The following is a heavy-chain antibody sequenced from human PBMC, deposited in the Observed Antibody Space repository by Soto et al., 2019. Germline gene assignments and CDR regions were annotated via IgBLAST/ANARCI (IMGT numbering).Heavy chain of an antibody. D-gene: IGHD4-17*01. V-gene: IGHV4-59*01. Sequence: QVQLQESGPGLVKPSETLSLTCTVSGGSISSYYWSWIRQPPGKGLEWIGYIYYSGSTNYNPSLNSGVTISVAMSKNQFSLKLSSVTAADTAVYSCARRYGGAFDIWGQGTMVTVSS. CDR1: GGSISSYY. J-gene: IGHJ3*02. CDR2: IYYSGST. CDR3: ARRYGGAFDI.